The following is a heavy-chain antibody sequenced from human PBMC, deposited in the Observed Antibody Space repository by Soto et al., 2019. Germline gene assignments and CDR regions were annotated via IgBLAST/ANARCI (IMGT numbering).Heavy chain of an antibody. D-gene: IGHD3-10*01. V-gene: IGHV4-34*01. Sequence: ETLSVTCAVGAASFMANYWRGISKPPAQRLESIGEINTSATTNYNPSLKSRATISVDTSKNHFSLKLSSVPAADTAVYYCAGLLALYIGEPWGQGTLVTVAS. CDR2: INTSATT. J-gene: IGHJ5*02. CDR3: AGLLALYIGEP. CDR1: AASFMANY.